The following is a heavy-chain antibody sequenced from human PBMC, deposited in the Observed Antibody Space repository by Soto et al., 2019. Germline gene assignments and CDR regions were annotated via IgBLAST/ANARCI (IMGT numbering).Heavy chain of an antibody. D-gene: IGHD3-10*01. Sequence: GESLKIPCKGSGYSFTSYWIGWVRQMPGKGLEWMGIIYPGDSDTRYSPSFQGQVTISADKSISTAYLQWSSLKASDTAMYYCARSFYYGSGSVSAFDIWGQGTMVTVSS. CDR1: GYSFTSYW. J-gene: IGHJ3*02. CDR2: IYPGDSDT. V-gene: IGHV5-51*01. CDR3: ARSFYYGSGSVSAFDI.